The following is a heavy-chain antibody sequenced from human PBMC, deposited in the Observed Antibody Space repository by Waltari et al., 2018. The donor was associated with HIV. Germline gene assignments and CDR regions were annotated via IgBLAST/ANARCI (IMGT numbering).Heavy chain of an antibody. Sequence: QVQLVQSGAEGKKPGASVKVSCQASGYSFTSYCFRWVRQAPGQGLEWMGWISAYNGNTNYAQKLQGRVTMTTDTSTSTAYMELRSLRSDDTAVYYCARGERAAAGPRPIGAFDIWGQGTMVTVSS. CDR3: ARGERAAAGPRPIGAFDI. D-gene: IGHD6-13*01. J-gene: IGHJ3*02. V-gene: IGHV1-18*01. CDR2: ISAYNGNT. CDR1: GYSFTSYC.